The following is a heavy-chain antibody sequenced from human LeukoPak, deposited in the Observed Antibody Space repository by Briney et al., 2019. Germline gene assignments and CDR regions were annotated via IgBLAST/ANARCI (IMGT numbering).Heavy chain of an antibody. CDR1: AFTFSRYG. Sequence: PGGSLRLSCAASAFTFSRYGMHWVRQAPGKGLEWVAFIRYDGSNKYYADSVKGRFTISRDNSKNTLYLQMNSLRAEDTAVYYCAREVGYDFWSGYYGDYWGQGTLVTVSS. D-gene: IGHD3-3*01. CDR2: IRYDGSNK. CDR3: AREVGYDFWSGYYGDY. V-gene: IGHV3-30*02. J-gene: IGHJ4*02.